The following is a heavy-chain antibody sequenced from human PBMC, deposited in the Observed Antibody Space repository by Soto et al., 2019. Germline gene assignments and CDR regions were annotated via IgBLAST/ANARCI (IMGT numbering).Heavy chain of an antibody. CDR1: GHTFTSYD. D-gene: IGHD1-26*01. CDR2: MNPNSGNT. CDR3: ATTPIATTGYYYFDP. Sequence: QVQLVQSGAEVKKPGASVKVSCKASGHTFTSYDFNWVRQATGQGLEWMGWMNPNSGNTGYAQKFQGRVTMTRNSSIGTAYMELRSLRSEDTAVYYCATTPIATTGYYYFDPWGQGTLVTVSS. V-gene: IGHV1-8*01. J-gene: IGHJ5*02.